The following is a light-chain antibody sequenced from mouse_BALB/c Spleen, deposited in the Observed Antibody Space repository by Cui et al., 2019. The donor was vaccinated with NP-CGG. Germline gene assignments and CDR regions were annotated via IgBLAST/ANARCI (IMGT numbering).Light chain of an antibody. CDR3: ALWYSNHWV. J-gene: IGLJ1*01. V-gene: IGLV1*01. CDR1: TGAVTTSNY. Sequence: QTVLTPESALTTSPGETVTLTCRSSTGAVTTSNYANCVQEKPDHLFTGLIGGTNNRAPGVPARFSGSLIGDKAALTITGAQTEDEAIYFCALWYSNHWVFGGGTKLTVL. CDR2: GTN.